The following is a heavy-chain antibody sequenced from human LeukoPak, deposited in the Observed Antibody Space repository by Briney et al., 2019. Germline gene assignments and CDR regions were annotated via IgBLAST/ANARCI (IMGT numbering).Heavy chain of an antibody. V-gene: IGHV3-74*01. D-gene: IGHD5-24*01. Sequence: GGSLRLSCAASGFTFTSYWMHWVRQAPGKGLVWVSRINSDGSSTSYADFVTGRFTISRDHAKNPLYLQMNRLRAKGACMYSRARGTWATLYYYYMDVWGKGTTVTVSS. CDR1: GFTFTSYW. J-gene: IGHJ6*03. CDR2: INSDGSST. CDR3: ARGTWATLYYYYMDV.